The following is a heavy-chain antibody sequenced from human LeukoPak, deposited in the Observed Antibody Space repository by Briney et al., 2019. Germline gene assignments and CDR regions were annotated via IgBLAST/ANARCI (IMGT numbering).Heavy chain of an antibody. CDR2: ISSSSSYI. CDR1: GFTFSSYS. D-gene: IGHD3-22*01. CDR3: ARDRDDSSGRLFDY. J-gene: IGHJ4*02. Sequence: PGGSLRLSCAASGFTFSSYSMNWVSQAPGKGLEWVSSISSSSSYIYYADSVKGRFTISRDNAKNSLYLQMNSLRAEDTAVYYCARDRDDSSGRLFDYWGQGTLVTVSS. V-gene: IGHV3-21*01.